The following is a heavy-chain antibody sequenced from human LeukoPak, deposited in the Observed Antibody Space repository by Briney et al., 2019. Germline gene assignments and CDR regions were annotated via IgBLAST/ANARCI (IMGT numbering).Heavy chain of an antibody. V-gene: IGHV3-23*01. CDR1: GFTFSSYA. D-gene: IGHD1-26*01. J-gene: IGHJ4*02. CDR3: ASFSGSHDY. Sequence: GGSLRLSCAASGFTFSSYAMSWVRQAPGKGREWVSAISGRGGSTYYADSVKGRFTISRDNSKNTLYLQMNSLRSEDTAVYYCASFSGSHDYWGQGTLVTVSS. CDR2: ISGRGGST.